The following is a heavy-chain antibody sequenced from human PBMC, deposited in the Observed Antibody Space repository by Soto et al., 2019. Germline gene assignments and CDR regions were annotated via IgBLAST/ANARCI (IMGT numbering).Heavy chain of an antibody. Sequence: PSETLSLTCTVSGGSISSYYWSWIRQPPGKGLEWIGYIYYSGSTNYNPSLKSRVTISVDTSKNQFSLKLSSVTAADTAVYYCARDSVAVAGTIDYWGQGTLVTVSS. CDR2: IYYSGST. J-gene: IGHJ4*02. D-gene: IGHD6-19*01. CDR3: ARDSVAVAGTIDY. CDR1: GGSISSYY. V-gene: IGHV4-59*01.